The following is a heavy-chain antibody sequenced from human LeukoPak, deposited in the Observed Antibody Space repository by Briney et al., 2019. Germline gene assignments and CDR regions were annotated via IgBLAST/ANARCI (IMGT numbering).Heavy chain of an antibody. Sequence: GASVKVSCKASGYTFTSYGISWVRQAPGQGLEWMGWVGAYNGNTNYAQKLQGRVTMTTDTSTSTAYMELRSLRSDDTAVYYCARIRSARITMVRGDWFDPWGQGTLVTVSS. J-gene: IGHJ5*02. CDR3: ARIRSARITMVRGDWFDP. CDR1: GYTFTSYG. CDR2: VGAYNGNT. D-gene: IGHD3-10*01. V-gene: IGHV1-18*01.